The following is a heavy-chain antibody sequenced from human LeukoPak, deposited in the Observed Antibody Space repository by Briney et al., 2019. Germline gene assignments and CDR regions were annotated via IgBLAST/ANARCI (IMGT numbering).Heavy chain of an antibody. CDR2: INHNSGDT. J-gene: IGHJ4*02. V-gene: IGHV1-2*02. Sequence: ASVKVSCKASGYTFTGFHIHWVRQAPGQGLEYMGWINHNSGDTNYAQKFQGRVTMTRDTSISTAYMELSSLRFDDTAVYYCTTSPGDPFDYWGQGTLVTVSS. CDR3: TTSPGDPFDY. CDR1: GYTFTGFH. D-gene: IGHD3-16*01.